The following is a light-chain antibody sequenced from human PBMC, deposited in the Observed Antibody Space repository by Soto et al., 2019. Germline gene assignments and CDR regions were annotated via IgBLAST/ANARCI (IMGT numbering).Light chain of an antibody. CDR3: QQYNNWPPLT. Sequence: MTQSPVTLSVSPGERATLSCRASQFIGSNLAGYQQKPAQPPRLLIYDASTRATGIPARFSGSGSGTEFTLTISSLQSEDVAVYYCQQYNNWPPLTFGGGTKVDIK. J-gene: IGKJ4*01. V-gene: IGKV3-15*01. CDR1: QFIGSN. CDR2: DAS.